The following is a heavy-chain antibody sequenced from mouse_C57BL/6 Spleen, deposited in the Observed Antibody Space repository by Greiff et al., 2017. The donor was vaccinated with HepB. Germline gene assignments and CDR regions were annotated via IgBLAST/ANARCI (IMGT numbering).Heavy chain of an antibody. CDR1: GYSITSGYY. V-gene: IGHV3-6*01. J-gene: IGHJ1*03. Sequence: EVKVEESGPGLVKPSQSLSLTCSVTGYSITSGYYWNWIRQFPGNKLEWMGYISYDGSNNYNPSLKNRISITRDTSKNQFFLKLNSVTTEDTATYYCARQYSNSWYFDVWGTGTTVTVSS. CDR3: ARQYSNSWYFDV. D-gene: IGHD2-5*01. CDR2: ISYDGSN.